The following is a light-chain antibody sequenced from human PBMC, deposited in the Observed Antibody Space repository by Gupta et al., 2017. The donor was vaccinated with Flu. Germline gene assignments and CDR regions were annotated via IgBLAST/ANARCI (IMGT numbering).Light chain of an antibody. CDR2: GKN. J-gene: IGLJ1*01. Sequence: SSELTPDPAVSVALGQTVRSTRQGDSLRSYYASWYQQKPGQAPVLVIYGKNNRPSGIPDRFSGSSSGNTASLTITGAQAEDEADYYCNSRDSSGNSYVFGTGTKVTVL. V-gene: IGLV3-19*01. CDR1: SLRSYY. CDR3: NSRDSSGNSYV.